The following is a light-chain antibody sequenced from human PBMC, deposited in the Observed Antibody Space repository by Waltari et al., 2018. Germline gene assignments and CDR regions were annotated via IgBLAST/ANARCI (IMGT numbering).Light chain of an antibody. Sequence: EIVLTQSPGTLSLSPGERATLSCRASQSVSRSYLAWYQQRPGQAPRLRIYDASISATGIPDKFSGSGSGTDFTLTISRLAPEDFAVYYCQQYGTSPFTFGPGTKVDIK. CDR1: QSVSRSY. V-gene: IGKV3-20*01. J-gene: IGKJ3*01. CDR3: QQYGTSPFT. CDR2: DAS.